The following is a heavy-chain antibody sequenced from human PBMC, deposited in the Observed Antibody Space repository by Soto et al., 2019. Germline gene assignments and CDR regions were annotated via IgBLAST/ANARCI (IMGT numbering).Heavy chain of an antibody. D-gene: IGHD3-3*01. Sequence: SETLSLTCTVSGGSISSYYWSWIRQPPGKGLEWIGYIYYSGSTNYNPSLKSRVTISVDTSKNQFSLKLSSVTAADTAVYYCARGRIGSGYQYNWLDPWGQGTLVTVSS. CDR2: IYYSGST. CDR3: ARGRIGSGYQYNWLDP. CDR1: GGSISSYY. J-gene: IGHJ5*02. V-gene: IGHV4-59*08.